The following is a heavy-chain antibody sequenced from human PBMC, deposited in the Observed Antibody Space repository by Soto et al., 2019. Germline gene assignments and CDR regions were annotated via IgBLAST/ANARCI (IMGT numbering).Heavy chain of an antibody. CDR1: GYSISSGYY. J-gene: IGHJ5*02. CDR3: ARVLDCGDFNWFDP. V-gene: IGHV4-38-2*01. CDR2: IYHSGST. Sequence: SETLSLTCAVSGYSISSGYYWGWIRQPPGKGLEWIGSIYHSGSTYYNPSLKSRVTISVDTSKNQFSLKLSSVTAADTAVYYCARVLDCGDFNWFDPWGQGTLVTVSS. D-gene: IGHD4-17*01.